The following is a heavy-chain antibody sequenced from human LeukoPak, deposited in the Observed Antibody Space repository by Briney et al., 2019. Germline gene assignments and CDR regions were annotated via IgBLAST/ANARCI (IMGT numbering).Heavy chain of an antibody. CDR3: ARGYYDYIWGSCPAVDY. CDR2: IYTSGIT. D-gene: IGHD3-16*01. Sequence: KPSETLSLTCTVSGGSIGSYYWNWIRQPAGKGLEWIGRIYTSGITNFNPSLQSRVTMALDTSKSQLSLRLTSVTAADTAVYYCARGYYDYIWGSCPAVDYWGQGTLVTVSS. CDR1: GGSIGSYY. V-gene: IGHV4-4*07. J-gene: IGHJ4*02.